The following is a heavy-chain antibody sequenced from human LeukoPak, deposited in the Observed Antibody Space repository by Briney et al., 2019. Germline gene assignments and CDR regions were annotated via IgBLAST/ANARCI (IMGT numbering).Heavy chain of an antibody. Sequence: GGSLRLSCAASGFTFSSYSTNWVRQAPGKGLEWVSSISSSSSYIYYADSVKGRFTISRDNAKNSLYLQMSSLRAEDTAVYYCARVTADGIDYWGQGTLVTVSS. V-gene: IGHV3-21*01. CDR2: ISSSSSYI. CDR1: GFTFSSYS. J-gene: IGHJ4*02. D-gene: IGHD2-21*02. CDR3: ARVTADGIDY.